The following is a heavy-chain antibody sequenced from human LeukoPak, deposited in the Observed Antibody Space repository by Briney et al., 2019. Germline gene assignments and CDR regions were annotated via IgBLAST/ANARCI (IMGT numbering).Heavy chain of an antibody. D-gene: IGHD3-22*01. CDR1: GRSIGTYY. CDR3: ARDRRYYHDTGGQFHY. J-gene: IGHJ4*02. Sequence: SETLSLTCTVPGRSIGTYYWNWIRQPPGKGLEWIGYIYYNGSTNYNPSLKSRVTISVDTSKNRFSLKLSSVTAADTAVYYCARDRRYYHDTGGQFHYWSQETLVTVSS. CDR2: IYYNGST. V-gene: IGHV4-59*01.